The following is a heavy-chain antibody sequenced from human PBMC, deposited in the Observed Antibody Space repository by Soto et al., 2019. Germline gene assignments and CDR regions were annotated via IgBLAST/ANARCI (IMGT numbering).Heavy chain of an antibody. Sequence: EVQLLESGGGLVQPGGSLRLSCAASGFTFSSYAMSWVRQAPGKGLEWVSAISGSGGSTYYADSVKGRFTISRDNSKNPLYLQMNSLRAEDTAGYYCAKASGWFGEFDYWGQGTLVTVSS. J-gene: IGHJ4*02. CDR1: GFTFSSYA. CDR2: ISGSGGST. D-gene: IGHD3-10*01. CDR3: AKASGWFGEFDY. V-gene: IGHV3-23*01.